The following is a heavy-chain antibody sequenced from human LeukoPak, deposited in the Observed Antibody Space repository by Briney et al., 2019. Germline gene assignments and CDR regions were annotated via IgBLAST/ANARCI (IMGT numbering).Heavy chain of an antibody. CDR2: ISYDGSNK. Sequence: PGGSLRLSCAASGFTFSSYGMHWVRQAPGKGLEWVAVISYDGSNKYYADSVKGRFTISRDNSKNTLYLQMNSLRAEDTAVYYCAKDVRRRYYDSSGYFDYWGQGTLVTVSS. CDR3: AKDVRRRYYDSSGYFDY. D-gene: IGHD3-22*01. J-gene: IGHJ4*02. V-gene: IGHV3-30*18. CDR1: GFTFSSYG.